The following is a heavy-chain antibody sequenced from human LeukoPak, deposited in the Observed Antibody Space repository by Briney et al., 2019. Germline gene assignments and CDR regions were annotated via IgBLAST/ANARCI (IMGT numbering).Heavy chain of an antibody. Sequence: GGSLRLSCAASGFTFSSYGMHWVRQAPGKGLEWVAFIRYDGSNKYYADSVKGRFTISRGNSKNTLYPQMNSLRAEDTAVYYCAKGPPYYDFWSGFDWGQGTLVTVSS. CDR1: GFTFSSYG. CDR2: IRYDGSNK. V-gene: IGHV3-30*02. D-gene: IGHD3-3*01. CDR3: AKGPPYYDFWSGFD. J-gene: IGHJ4*02.